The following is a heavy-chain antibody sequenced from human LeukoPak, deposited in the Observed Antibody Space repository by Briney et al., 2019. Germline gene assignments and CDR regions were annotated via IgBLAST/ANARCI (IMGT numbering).Heavy chain of an antibody. CDR2: IYYSGST. J-gene: IGHJ6*02. CDR1: GGSISRSSYY. Sequence: SETLSLTCTVSGGSISRSSYYWSWIRQPPGKGLEWIGYIYYSGSTNYNPSLKSRVTISVDTSKNQFSLKLSSVTAADTAVYYCARATTVAGYYYGSGTSTRYYGMDVWGQGTTVTVSS. CDR3: ARATTVAGYYYGSGTSTRYYGMDV. D-gene: IGHD3-10*01. V-gene: IGHV4-61*05.